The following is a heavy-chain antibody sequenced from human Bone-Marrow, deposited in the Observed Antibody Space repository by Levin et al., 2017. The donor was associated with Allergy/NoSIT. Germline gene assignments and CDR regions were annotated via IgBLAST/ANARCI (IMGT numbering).Heavy chain of an antibody. CDR2: IKQDGSEK. V-gene: IGHV3-7*04. Sequence: PGGSLRLSCATSGFTFATYWMSWVRQAPGKGLEWVANIKQDGSEKYYVDSVNGRFTISRDNAKNSLYLQMNSLRVEDTAVYYCVMDVSGCYHSWGQGTLVTVSS. J-gene: IGHJ4*02. CDR3: VMDVSGCYHS. CDR1: GFTFATYW. D-gene: IGHD6-19*01.